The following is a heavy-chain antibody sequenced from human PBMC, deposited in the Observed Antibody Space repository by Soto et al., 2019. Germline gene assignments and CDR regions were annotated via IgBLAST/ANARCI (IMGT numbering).Heavy chain of an antibody. CDR2: IKSKTDGGTT. V-gene: IGHV3-15*07. D-gene: IGHD4-17*01. CDR3: TTDPYGDYFSHPPDV. CDR1: GFTFSNAW. J-gene: IGHJ4*02. Sequence: EVQLVESGGGLVKPGGSLRLSCAASGFTFSNAWMNWVRQAPGKGLEWVGRIKSKTDGGTTDYAAPVKGRFTISRDDSKNTLYLQMNSMKSEDTAVYYCTTDPYGDYFSHPPDVWGQGTLGTVSS.